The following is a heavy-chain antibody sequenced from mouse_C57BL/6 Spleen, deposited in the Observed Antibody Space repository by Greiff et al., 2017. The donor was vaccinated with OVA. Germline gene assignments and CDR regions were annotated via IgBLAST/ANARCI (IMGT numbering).Heavy chain of an antibody. CDR3: ARGGLIYDGYYFDY. CDR2: ISDGGSYT. J-gene: IGHJ2*01. Sequence: EVKLMESGGGLVKPGGSLKLSCAASGFTFSSYAMSWVRQTPEKRLEWVATISDGGSYTYYPDNVKGRFTISRDNAKNNLYLQMSHLKSEDTAMYYCARGGLIYDGYYFDYWGQGTTLTVSS. CDR1: GFTFSSYA. D-gene: IGHD2-3*01. V-gene: IGHV5-4*03.